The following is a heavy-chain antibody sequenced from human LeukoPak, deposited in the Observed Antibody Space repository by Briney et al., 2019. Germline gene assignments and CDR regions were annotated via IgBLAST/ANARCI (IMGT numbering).Heavy chain of an antibody. CDR3: ASFNSGSDSYAFDI. J-gene: IGHJ3*02. V-gene: IGHV1-2*02. Sequence: GASVKVSCKASGYTFTGYYMHWVRRAPGQGLEWMGWINPNSGGTNYAQKFQGRVTMTRDTSISTAYMELSRLRSDDTAVYYCASFNSGSDSYAFDIWGQGTMVTVSS. CDR1: GYTFTGYY. CDR2: INPNSGGT. D-gene: IGHD1-26*01.